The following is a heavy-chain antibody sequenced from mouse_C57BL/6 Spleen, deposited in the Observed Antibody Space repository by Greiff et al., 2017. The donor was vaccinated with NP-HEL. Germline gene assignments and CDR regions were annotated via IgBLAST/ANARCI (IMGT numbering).Heavy chain of an antibody. CDR1: GFTFSSYG. V-gene: IGHV5-6*01. J-gene: IGHJ2*01. Sequence: EAQLVESGGDLVKPGGSLKLSCAASGFTFSSYGMSWVRQTPDKRLEWVATISSGGSYTYYPDSVKGRFTISRDNAKNTLYLQMSSLKPEDTAMYYCARRPSVVAPLDYWGKGTTLTVSS. CDR2: ISSGGSYT. D-gene: IGHD1-1*01. CDR3: ARRPSVVAPLDY.